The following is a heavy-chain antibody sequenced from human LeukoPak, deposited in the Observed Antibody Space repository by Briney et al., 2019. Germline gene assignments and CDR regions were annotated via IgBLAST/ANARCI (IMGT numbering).Heavy chain of an antibody. CDR3: GCRGKYYDSVGYHN. CDR1: GFTFSTYA. V-gene: IGHV3-23*01. CDR2: ISDNGGYT. Sequence: GGSLRLPCAASGFTFSTYAMSWVRQAPGKGLEWVSTISDNGGYTYYADSVKGRFTVSRDNSKNTLHLQMDSLRAEDTAVYYCGCRGKYYDSVGYHNWGQGTLVTVSS. D-gene: IGHD3-22*01. J-gene: IGHJ4*02.